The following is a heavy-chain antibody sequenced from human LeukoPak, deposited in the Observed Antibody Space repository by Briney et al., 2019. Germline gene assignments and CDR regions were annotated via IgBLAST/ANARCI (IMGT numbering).Heavy chain of an antibody. CDR2: MNPNSGNT. CDR3: ARVATPRPYYYGSGSYGWFDP. D-gene: IGHD3-10*01. CDR1: GYTFTSYD. J-gene: IGHJ5*02. V-gene: IGHV1-8*03. Sequence: ASVKVSCKASGYTFTSYDINWVRQATGQGLEWMGWMNPNSGNTGYAQKFQGRVTITRNTSISTAYMELSSLRSEDTAVYYCARVATPRPYYYGSGSYGWFDPWGQGTLVTVSS.